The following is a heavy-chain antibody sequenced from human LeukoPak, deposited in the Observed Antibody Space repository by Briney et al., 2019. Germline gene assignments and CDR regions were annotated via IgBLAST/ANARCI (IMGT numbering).Heavy chain of an antibody. Sequence: PSETLSLTCAVYGGSFSGYYWSWIRQPPGKGLEWIGEINHSGSTNYNPSLKSRVTISVDTSKNQFSLKLSSVTAADTAVYYCARGRGYMVRASFDPWGQGTLVTVSS. J-gene: IGHJ5*02. D-gene: IGHD6-25*01. CDR3: ARGRGYMVRASFDP. CDR2: INHSGST. V-gene: IGHV4-34*01. CDR1: GGSFSGYY.